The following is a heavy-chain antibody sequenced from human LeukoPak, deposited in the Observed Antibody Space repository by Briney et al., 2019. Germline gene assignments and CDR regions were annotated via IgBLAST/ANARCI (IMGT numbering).Heavy chain of an antibody. V-gene: IGHV4-31*03. D-gene: IGHD3-10*01. CDR2: IYYSGST. CDR1: GGSISSGGYY. J-gene: IGHJ4*02. Sequence: PSETLSLTCTVSGGSISSGGYYWSWIRQHPGKGLEWIGYIYYSGSTYYNPSLKSRVTISVDTSKNQFSLKLSSVTAADTAVYYCARVGPNYYGSGTPADYWGQGTLVTVSS. CDR3: ARVGPNYYGSGTPADY.